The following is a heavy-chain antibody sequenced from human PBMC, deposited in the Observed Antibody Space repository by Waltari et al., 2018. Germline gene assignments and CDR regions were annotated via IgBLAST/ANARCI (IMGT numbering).Heavy chain of an antibody. J-gene: IGHJ6*03. Sequence: QVHLVQSGAEVKKPGASVKVSCKTSGYTFSNNDINWVRKATGQGLEWRGWMNPKSTKTGYGTRIQGRSTMTRNISIRVAYMGLHSLTSEDTAVYYCARGRGAGLQYHMDVWGEGTAVTVSS. CDR1: GYTFSNND. D-gene: IGHD3-10*01. V-gene: IGHV1-8*02. CDR2: MNPKSTKT. CDR3: ARGRGAGLQYHMDV.